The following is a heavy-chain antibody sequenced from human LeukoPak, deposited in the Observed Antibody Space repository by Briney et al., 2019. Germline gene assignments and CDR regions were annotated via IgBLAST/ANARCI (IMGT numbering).Heavy chain of an antibody. CDR1: GFPFGRYW. Sequence: GGSLGLSWLASGFPFGRYWWSWVRQAPGKGLEWVAVISKDGSDKYYPGSVRGRFTISRDNSKNTIYLQMDSLRAEDTAIYYCARDYWWNYDYWGQGTLVTVSS. D-gene: IGHD1-7*01. CDR2: ISKDGSDK. V-gene: IGHV3-30-3*01. J-gene: IGHJ4*02. CDR3: ARDYWWNYDY.